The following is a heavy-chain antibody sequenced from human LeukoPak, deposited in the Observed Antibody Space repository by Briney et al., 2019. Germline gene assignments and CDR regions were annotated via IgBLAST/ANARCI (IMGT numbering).Heavy chain of an antibody. V-gene: IGHV7-4-1*02. D-gene: IGHD1-26*01. Sequence: ASVKVSCKASGYTFTSYVMNWVRQAPGQGLEWMGWNNTNTGNPTYAQGFTGRFVFSLDTSVSTAYLHISSLKAEDTAMYYCAREKVGATLSFRYYFYGMDVWGQGTTVTVSS. CDR1: GYTFTSYV. CDR3: AREKVGATLSFRYYFYGMDV. J-gene: IGHJ6*02. CDR2: NNTNTGNP.